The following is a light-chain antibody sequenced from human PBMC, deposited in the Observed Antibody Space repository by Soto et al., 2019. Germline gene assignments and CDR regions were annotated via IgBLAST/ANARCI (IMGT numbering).Light chain of an antibody. CDR1: EDVSSS. CDR2: DVS. Sequence: DIVLTQSPATLSLSPGERATLSCRASEDVSSSLAWYQQKPGQSPRLLIYDVSNRATGIPSRFSGSGSGADFTLTISSLEPDDFAVYYCQQRYNWPRTFAQGTKVEI. V-gene: IGKV3-11*01. J-gene: IGKJ1*01. CDR3: QQRYNWPRT.